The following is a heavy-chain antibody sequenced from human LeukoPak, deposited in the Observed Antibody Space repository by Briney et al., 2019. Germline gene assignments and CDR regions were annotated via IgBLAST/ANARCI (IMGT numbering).Heavy chain of an antibody. V-gene: IGHV4-59*12. J-gene: IGHJ3*02. D-gene: IGHD6-19*01. Sequence: PSETLSLTCTVSGSSISSYYWSWIRQPPGKGLEWIGYIYYSGSTNYNPSLKSRVTISVDTSKNQFSLKLGSVTAADTAVYYCARARIAVAGYDAFDIWGQGTMVTVSS. CDR1: GSSISSYY. CDR2: IYYSGST. CDR3: ARARIAVAGYDAFDI.